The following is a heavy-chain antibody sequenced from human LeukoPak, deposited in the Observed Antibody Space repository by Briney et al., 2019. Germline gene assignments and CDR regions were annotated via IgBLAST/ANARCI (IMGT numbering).Heavy chain of an antibody. CDR2: ISYDGSNK. V-gene: IGHV3-30-3*01. Sequence: GGSLRLSCAASGFTFSSYAMHWVRQAPGKGLEWVAVISYDGSNKYYADSVKGRFTISRDNSKNTLYLQMNSLRAEDTAVYYCAREVTSGSYLASIGRRGYYFGYWGQGTLVTVSS. CDR1: GFTFSSYA. D-gene: IGHD1-26*01. CDR3: AREVTSGSYLASIGRRGYYFGY. J-gene: IGHJ4*02.